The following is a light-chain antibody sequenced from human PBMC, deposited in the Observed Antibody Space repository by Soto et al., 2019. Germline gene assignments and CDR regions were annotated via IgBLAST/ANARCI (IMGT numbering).Light chain of an antibody. Sequence: EIVLTQSPATLSVSPGGRVTLSCRASQSVDINLAWYQQRPGQAPRLLVYGASTKATDMPGRFSGRGSGTEFTFTINNLQSEDFAVYYCQQYRNWPRTFGQGTKVDIK. CDR3: QQYRNWPRT. CDR1: QSVDIN. V-gene: IGKV3-15*01. CDR2: GAS. J-gene: IGKJ1*01.